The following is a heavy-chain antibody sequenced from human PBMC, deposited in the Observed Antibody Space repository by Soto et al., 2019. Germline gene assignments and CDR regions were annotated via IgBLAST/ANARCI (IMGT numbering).Heavy chain of an antibody. J-gene: IGHJ3*02. D-gene: IGHD3-22*01. Sequence: ASVKVSCKASGYTFTSYDINWVRQATGQGLEWMGWMNPNSGNTGYAQKFQGRVTMTRNTSISTAYMELSSLRSEDTAVYFCARSMRAFRTDDVFDIWGNGTLVTVSS. CDR3: ARSMRAFRTDDVFDI. CDR1: GYTFTSYD. CDR2: MNPNSGNT. V-gene: IGHV1-8*01.